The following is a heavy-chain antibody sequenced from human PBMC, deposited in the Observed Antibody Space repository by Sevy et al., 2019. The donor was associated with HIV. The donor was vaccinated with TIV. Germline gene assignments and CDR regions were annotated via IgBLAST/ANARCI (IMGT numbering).Heavy chain of an antibody. Sequence: GGSLRLSCAASGFTFSSYGMPWVRQAPGKGLEWVAFIRYDGSNKYYADSVKGRLTISRDNSKNTLYLQMNSLRAEDTAVYYCAKEVGSYYYYGMDVWGQGTTVTVSS. V-gene: IGHV3-30*02. CDR3: AKEVGSYYYYGMDV. J-gene: IGHJ6*02. CDR2: IRYDGSNK. CDR1: GFTFSSYG. D-gene: IGHD3-10*01.